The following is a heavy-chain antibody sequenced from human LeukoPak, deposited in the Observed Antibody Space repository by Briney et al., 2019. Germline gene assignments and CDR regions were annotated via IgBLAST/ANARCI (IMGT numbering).Heavy chain of an antibody. CDR2: IYSGGST. CDR1: GFTVSSNY. J-gene: IGHJ4*02. Sequence: GGSLRLSCAASGFTVSSNYMSWVRQAPGKGLEWVSVIYSGGSTYYADSVKGRFTISRDNSKNTLYLQMNSLRAEDTAVYYCTTGYCSGGSCSASPDYWGQGTLVTVSS. CDR3: TTGYCSGGSCSASPDY. D-gene: IGHD2-15*01. V-gene: IGHV3-53*01.